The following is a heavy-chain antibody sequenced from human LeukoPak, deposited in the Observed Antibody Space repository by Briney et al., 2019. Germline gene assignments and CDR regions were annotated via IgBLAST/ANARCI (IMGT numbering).Heavy chain of an antibody. CDR2: IESDGGT. CDR3: VRTINYSFDY. CDR1: GFTVSSNY. V-gene: IGHV3-66*01. Sequence: GSLRLSCAASGFTVSSNYMSWVRQAPGKGLEWVSIIESDGGTYYAGSVRGRFTISRDNSRNTLYLQMSSLRAEDTAVYFCVRTINYSFDYWGQGTLVTVSS. J-gene: IGHJ4*02. D-gene: IGHD1-1*01.